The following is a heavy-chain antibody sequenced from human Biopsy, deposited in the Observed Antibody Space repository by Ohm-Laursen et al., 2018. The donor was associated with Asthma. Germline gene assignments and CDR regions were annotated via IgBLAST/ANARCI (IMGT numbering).Heavy chain of an antibody. CDR3: ARPYGGSFFSGSFDI. CDR2: IYSGGGT. J-gene: IGHJ3*02. CDR1: GFSVSTNG. V-gene: IGHV3-53*01. Sequence: SLRLSCAASGFSVSTNGMSWVRQPPGKGLEWVSVIYSGGGTYYADSVQGRVTISRDNSTNTQSLQMNSLISEDTAVYYCARPYGGSFFSGSFDIWGQGTMVTVSS. D-gene: IGHD4-23*01.